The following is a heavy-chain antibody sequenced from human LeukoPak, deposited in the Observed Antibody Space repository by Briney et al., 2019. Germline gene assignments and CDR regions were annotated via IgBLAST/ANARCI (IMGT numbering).Heavy chain of an antibody. CDR1: GFTFSSYS. J-gene: IGHJ4*02. D-gene: IGHD3-22*01. CDR3: ARPRDGYYYDSSGYYW. Sequence: GGSLRLSCAASGFTFSSYSMNWVRQAPGKGLEWVSYISSSSSTIYYADSVKGRFTISRDNAKNSLYLQMSSLRAEDTAVYYCARPRDGYYYDSSGYYWWGQGTLVTVSS. CDR2: ISSSSSTI. V-gene: IGHV3-48*01.